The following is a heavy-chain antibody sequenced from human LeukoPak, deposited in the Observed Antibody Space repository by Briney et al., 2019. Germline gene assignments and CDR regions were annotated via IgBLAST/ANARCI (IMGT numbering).Heavy chain of an antibody. Sequence: PSETLSLTCAVYGGSFSGYYWSWIRQPPGKGLEWIGEINHSGSTDSNPSPKSRVTISVDTSKNKFSLKLSSVPAADTAVYYCARARIMITFGGVIAPHAFDIWGQGTMVAVSS. J-gene: IGHJ3*02. CDR1: GGSFSGYY. V-gene: IGHV4-34*01. CDR3: ARARIMITFGGVIAPHAFDI. D-gene: IGHD3-16*02. CDR2: INHSGST.